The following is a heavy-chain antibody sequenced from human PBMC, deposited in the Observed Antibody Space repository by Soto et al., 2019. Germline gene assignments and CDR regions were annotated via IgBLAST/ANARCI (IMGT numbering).Heavy chain of an antibody. D-gene: IGHD3-9*01. Sequence: ASVKVSCKASGYTFTSYGSSWVRQAPGQGLEWMGWISAYNGNTNYAQKLQGRVTMTTDTSTSTAYMELRSLRSDDTAVYYCARGIRSYDILTGHYYYYGMDVWGKGTTV. J-gene: IGHJ6*04. CDR2: ISAYNGNT. V-gene: IGHV1-18*04. CDR1: GYTFTSYG. CDR3: ARGIRSYDILTGHYYYYGMDV.